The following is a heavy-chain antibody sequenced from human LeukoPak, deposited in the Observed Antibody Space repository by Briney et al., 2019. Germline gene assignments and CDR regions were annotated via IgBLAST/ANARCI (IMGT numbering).Heavy chain of an antibody. J-gene: IGHJ5*02. CDR3: ARRRIMITFGGVIVFDP. V-gene: IGHV1-8*01. Sequence: GASVKVSCKASGYTFTSYDINWVRQATGQGLEWMGWMNPNSGNTGYAQKFQGRVTMTRNTSISTAYMELSSLRSEDTAVYYCARRRIMITFGGVIVFDPWGQGTLVTVSS. CDR2: MNPNSGNT. D-gene: IGHD3-16*02. CDR1: GYTFTSYD.